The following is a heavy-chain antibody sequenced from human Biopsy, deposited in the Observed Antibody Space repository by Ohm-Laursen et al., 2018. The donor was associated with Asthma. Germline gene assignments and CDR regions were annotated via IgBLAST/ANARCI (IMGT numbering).Heavy chain of an antibody. CDR1: GGTFSNYA. Sequence: SVKVSCKAPGGTFSNYAISWVRQAPGQGLEWLGGIKTVFGTTNYAQKFQGRVTITADESTSTAYMEVTSLRSEDTAIYYCARCQVGYSSGWSLLLKKIYYSGMDVWGQGTAVTVSS. CDR3: ARCQVGYSSGWSLLLKKIYYSGMDV. CDR2: IKTVFGTT. D-gene: IGHD6-19*01. J-gene: IGHJ6*02. V-gene: IGHV1-69*13.